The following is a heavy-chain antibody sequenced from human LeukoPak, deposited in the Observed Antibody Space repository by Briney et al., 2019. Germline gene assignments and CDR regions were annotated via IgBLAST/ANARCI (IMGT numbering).Heavy chain of an antibody. D-gene: IGHD6-13*01. CDR3: ARHWPVIAAAGTGDY. Sequence: PSETLSLTCTVSGGSISSSSYYWGWIRQPPGKGLEWIGSIYYSGSTYYNPSLKSRVTISVDTSKNQFSLKLSSVTAADTAVYYCARHWPVIAAAGTGDYWGQGTLVTVSS. V-gene: IGHV4-39*01. CDR1: GGSISSSSYY. CDR2: IYYSGST. J-gene: IGHJ4*02.